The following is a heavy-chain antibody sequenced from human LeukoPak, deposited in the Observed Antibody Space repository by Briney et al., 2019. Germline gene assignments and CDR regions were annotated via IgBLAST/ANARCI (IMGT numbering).Heavy chain of an antibody. CDR1: GFTFSSYS. J-gene: IGHJ2*01. Sequence: GSLRLSCAASGFTFSSYSMNWVRQAPGKGLEWISYISSSGSSKYYADSVKGRFTISRDNAKNSLYLQMNSLRAEDTAVYYCAKKGSAGSIDWYFDLWGRGTLVTVSS. CDR2: ISSSGSSK. V-gene: IGHV3-48*01. D-gene: IGHD3-10*01. CDR3: AKKGSAGSIDWYFDL.